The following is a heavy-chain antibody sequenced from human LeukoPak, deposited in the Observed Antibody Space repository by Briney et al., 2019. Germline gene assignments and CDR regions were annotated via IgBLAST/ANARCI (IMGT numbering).Heavy chain of an antibody. CDR3: ARGHYDILTGYYSPPDY. J-gene: IGHJ4*02. CDR2: IYYSGST. D-gene: IGHD3-9*01. CDR1: GGSISSGGYY. V-gene: IGHV4-31*03. Sequence: PSETLSLTCTVSGGSISSGGYYWSWLRQHPGRGLEWIGYIYYSGSTYYNPSLKSRVIISVNTSKNQFSLKLSSVTAADTAVYYCARGHYDILTGYYSPPDYWGQGTRVTVSS.